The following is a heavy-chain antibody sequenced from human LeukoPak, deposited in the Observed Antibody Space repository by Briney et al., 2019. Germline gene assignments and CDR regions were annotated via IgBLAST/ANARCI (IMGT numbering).Heavy chain of an antibody. J-gene: IGHJ1*01. CDR2: VQHIGGET. D-gene: IGHD4-11*01. CDR1: GFTFSDAW. Sequence: PGGSLRLSCAASGFTFSDAWMTWVRQASGKGLEWVANVQHIGGETYYVDSVKGRFTISRDNAKNSVYLQMNSLGADDTAVYYCATYSILNAREFRYWGQGTLVTVTS. V-gene: IGHV3-7*01. CDR3: ATYSILNAREFRY.